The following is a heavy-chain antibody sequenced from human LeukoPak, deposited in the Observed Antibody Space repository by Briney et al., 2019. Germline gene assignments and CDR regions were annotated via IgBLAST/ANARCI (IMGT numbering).Heavy chain of an antibody. V-gene: IGHV4-61*02. CDR1: GDSISRRSYY. CDR3: ARTSPRAATFDY. J-gene: IGHJ4*02. Sequence: SETLSLTCTVSGDSISRRSYYWSWIRQPAGKGLEWIGRIYTSGTTNYNPSLKSRVTMSVDTSKNQFSLNLNSVTAADTAVYYCARTSPRAATFDYWGQGTLVTVSS. D-gene: IGHD2-15*01. CDR2: IYTSGTT.